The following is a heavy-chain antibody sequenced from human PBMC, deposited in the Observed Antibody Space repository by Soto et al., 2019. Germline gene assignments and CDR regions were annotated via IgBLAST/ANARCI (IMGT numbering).Heavy chain of an antibody. CDR3: ARAPGGP. CDR2: IYYSGST. CDR1: GGSVSGAGYS. J-gene: IGHJ5*02. V-gene: IGHV4-31*11. D-gene: IGHD3-10*01. Sequence: PSETLSLTCAVSGGSVSGAGYSWSWIRQHPGKGLEWIGYIYYSGSTYYNPSLKSRVTISVDTSKNQFSLKLSSVTAADTAVYYCARAPGGPWGQGTLVTVSS.